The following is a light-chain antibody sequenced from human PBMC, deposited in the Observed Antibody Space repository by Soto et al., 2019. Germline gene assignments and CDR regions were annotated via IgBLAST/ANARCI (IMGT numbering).Light chain of an antibody. CDR2: AAS. V-gene: IGKV1-39*01. CDR1: QSISSY. Sequence: DIQMTQSPSSLSASVGDRVTIIFRASQSISSYLNWIQHKPGKAPKLLISAASSLQSGVPSRFSASGSGRHFALSISSLQPEDVATYYCFLSYSIPPLTFGGGTKVEIK. CDR3: FLSYSIPPLT. J-gene: IGKJ4*01.